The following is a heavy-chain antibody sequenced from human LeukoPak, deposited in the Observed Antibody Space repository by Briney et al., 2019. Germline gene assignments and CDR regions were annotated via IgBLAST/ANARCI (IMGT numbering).Heavy chain of an antibody. V-gene: IGHV3-30*04. D-gene: IGHD5-18*01. CDR1: GFTFSSYA. CDR3: AKDSGYSYGYGMDV. CDR2: ISYDGSNK. J-gene: IGHJ6*02. Sequence: GRSLRLSCAASGFTFSSYAMHWVRQAPGKGLEWVAVISYDGSNKYYADSVKGRFTISRDNSKNTLYLQMNSLRAEDTAVYYCAKDSGYSYGYGMDVWGQGTTVTVSS.